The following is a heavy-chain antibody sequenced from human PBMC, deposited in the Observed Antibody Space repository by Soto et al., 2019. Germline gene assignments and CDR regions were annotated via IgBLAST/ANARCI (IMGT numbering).Heavy chain of an antibody. CDR3: AREITGVQLWSNYYYYYGMDV. Sequence: ASVKVSCKASGYTFTSYYMHWVRQAPGQGLEWMGIINPSGGSTSYAQKFQGRVTMTRDTSTSTVYMELSSLRSEDTAVYYCAREITGVQLWSNYYYYYGMDVWGQGTTVTVSS. D-gene: IGHD5-18*01. CDR2: INPSGGST. J-gene: IGHJ6*02. V-gene: IGHV1-46*01. CDR1: GYTFTSYY.